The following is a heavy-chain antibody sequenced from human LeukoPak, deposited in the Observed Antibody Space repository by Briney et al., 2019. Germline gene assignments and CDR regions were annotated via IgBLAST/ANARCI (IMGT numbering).Heavy chain of an antibody. V-gene: IGHV3-53*01. D-gene: IGHD2-15*01. CDR3: TRDPVTYCCGDC. CDR2: LFSGAST. J-gene: IGHJ4*02. Sequence: PGGSLRLSCGVSGFSVSNNHMSWVRQAPGKGLEWLSVLFSGASTNYADSVKGRFTISRDQSKNTLFLQMNNLRVEDTAVYYCTRDPVTYCCGDCWGQGTLVTVSS. CDR1: GFSVSNNH.